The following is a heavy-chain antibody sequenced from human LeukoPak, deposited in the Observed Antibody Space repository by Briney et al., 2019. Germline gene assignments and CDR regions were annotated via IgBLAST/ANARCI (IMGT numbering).Heavy chain of an antibody. J-gene: IGHJ4*02. Sequence: GGSLRLSCAASGFTFDDYAMHWVRQAPGKGLEWVSLISWDGGRIYYADSVKGRFTISRDNSKNSLYLQMNSLRAEDTAVYYCANRGKYCSSTSCLGSAQVDYWGQGTLVTVSS. D-gene: IGHD2-2*01. CDR3: ANRGKYCSSTSCLGSAQVDY. CDR1: GFTFDDYA. V-gene: IGHV3-43D*04. CDR2: ISWDGGRI.